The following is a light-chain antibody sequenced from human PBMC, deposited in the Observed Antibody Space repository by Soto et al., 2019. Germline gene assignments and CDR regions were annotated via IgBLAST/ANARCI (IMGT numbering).Light chain of an antibody. CDR2: GAS. CDR3: QQHGSSPWT. CDR1: QYVSSY. V-gene: IGKV3-20*01. Sequence: EIVLTQSPATLSLSLGERATLSCRASQYVSSYLLWYQQKPGQAPRLLIYGASSRATGIPDRFSGSGSGTDFSLTISRLEPEDFAVYYCQQHGSSPWTFGQGTKVDIK. J-gene: IGKJ1*01.